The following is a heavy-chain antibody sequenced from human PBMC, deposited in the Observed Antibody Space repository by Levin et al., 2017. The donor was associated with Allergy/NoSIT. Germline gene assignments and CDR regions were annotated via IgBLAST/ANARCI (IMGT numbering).Heavy chain of an antibody. Sequence: GESLKISCAASGFTFSNYAMSWVRQAPGKGLEWVSAIRGSGVSTYYADSVKGRFSISRDNSNNTLYLQMNTLRAEDTAVYYCAISSGWFRPTGAFDYWGQGTLVTVSS. V-gene: IGHV3-23*01. CDR3: AISSGWFRPTGAFDY. CDR1: GFTFSNYA. J-gene: IGHJ4*02. CDR2: IRGSGVST. D-gene: IGHD6-19*01.